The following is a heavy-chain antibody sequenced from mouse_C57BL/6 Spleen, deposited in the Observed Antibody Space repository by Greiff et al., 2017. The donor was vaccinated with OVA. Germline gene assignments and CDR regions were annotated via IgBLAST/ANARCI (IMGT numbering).Heavy chain of an antibody. CDR2: ISYDGSN. J-gene: IGHJ3*01. CDR3: ARDDYSNYVAWFAY. CDR1: GYSITSGYY. D-gene: IGHD2-5*01. Sequence: DVKLVESGPGLVKPSQSLSLTCSVTGYSITSGYYWNWIRQFPGNKLEWMGYISYDGSNNYNPSLKNRISITRDTSKNQFFLKLNSVTTEDTATYYCARDDYSNYVAWFAYWGQGTLVTVSA. V-gene: IGHV3-6*01.